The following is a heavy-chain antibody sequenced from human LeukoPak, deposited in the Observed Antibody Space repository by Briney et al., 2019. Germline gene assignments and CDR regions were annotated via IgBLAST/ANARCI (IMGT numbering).Heavy chain of an antibody. Sequence: GGPLRLSCAASGFTFSTYAMTWVRQAPGKGLECVSGISGSGDSTYYTDSVKGRFTISRDTSKNTLYLQMNSLRAEDTAVYYCAKVQDCSSTSCYPISYFDYWGQGTLVTVSS. D-gene: IGHD2-2*01. CDR3: AKVQDCSSTSCYPISYFDY. V-gene: IGHV3-23*01. CDR1: GFTFSTYA. J-gene: IGHJ4*02. CDR2: ISGSGDST.